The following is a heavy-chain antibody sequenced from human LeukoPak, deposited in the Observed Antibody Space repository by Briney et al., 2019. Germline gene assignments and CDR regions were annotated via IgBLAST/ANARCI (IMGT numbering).Heavy chain of an antibody. V-gene: IGHV4-39*01. J-gene: IGHJ4*02. CDR3: ARPAVAGTAPFDY. CDR2: IYYSGST. D-gene: IGHD6-19*01. Sequence: SETLSPTCTVSGGSISSSSYYWGWIRQPPGKGLEWIGSIYYSGSTYYNPSLKSRVTISVDTSKNQFSLKLSSVTAADTAVYYCARPAVAGTAPFDYWGQGTLVTVSS. CDR1: GGSISSSSYY.